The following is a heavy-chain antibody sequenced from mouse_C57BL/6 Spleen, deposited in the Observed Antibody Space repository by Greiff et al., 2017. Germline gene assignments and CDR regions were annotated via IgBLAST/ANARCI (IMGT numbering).Heavy chain of an antibody. CDR2: IYPGSGST. V-gene: IGHV1-55*01. J-gene: IGHJ2*01. CDR3: VRGETAQAFDY. D-gene: IGHD3-2*02. Sequence: QVQLQQPGAELVKPGASVKMSCKASGYTFTSYWITWVKQRPGQGLEWIGDIYPGSGSTNYNEKFKSKATLTGDTSAITAYMQLSSLTSEDSAVYYCVRGETAQAFDYWGQGTTLTVSS. CDR1: GYTFTSYW.